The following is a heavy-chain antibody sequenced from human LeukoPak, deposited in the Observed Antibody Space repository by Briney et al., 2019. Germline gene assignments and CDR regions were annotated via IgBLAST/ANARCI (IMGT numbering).Heavy chain of an antibody. CDR1: GFTFDDYG. CDR3: ATMGGGSYSEANVDY. CDR2: INWNGGST. V-gene: IGHV3-20*04. Sequence: GGSLRLSCAASGFTFDDYGMSWVRQAPGTGLEWVSGINWNGGSTGYADSVKGRFTISRDNAKNSLYPQMNSLRAEDTALYYCATMGGGSYSEANVDYWGQGTLVTVSS. J-gene: IGHJ4*02. D-gene: IGHD1-26*01.